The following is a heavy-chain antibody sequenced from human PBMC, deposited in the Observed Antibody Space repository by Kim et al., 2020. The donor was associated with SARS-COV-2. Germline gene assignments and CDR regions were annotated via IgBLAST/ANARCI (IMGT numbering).Heavy chain of an antibody. V-gene: IGHV3-23*01. CDR1: GFTFSSYA. D-gene: IGHD3-3*01. J-gene: IGHJ6*02. Sequence: GGSLRLSCAASGFTFSSYAMSWVRQAPGKGLEWVSAISGSGGSTYYADSVKGRFTISRDNSKNTLYLQMNSLRAEDTAVYYCARVPRDFWSGGNYYYGMDVWGQGTTVTVSS. CDR2: ISGSGGST. CDR3: ARVPRDFWSGGNYYYGMDV.